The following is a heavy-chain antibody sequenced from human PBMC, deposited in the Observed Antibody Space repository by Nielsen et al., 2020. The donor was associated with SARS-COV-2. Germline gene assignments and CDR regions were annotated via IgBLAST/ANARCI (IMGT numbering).Heavy chain of an antibody. Sequence: GESLKISCAASGFTFSSYSMNWVRQAPGKGLEWVSSISSSSSYIYYADSVKGRFTISRDNAKNSLYLQMNSLRAEDTAVYYCAREHIVVDSPVDAFDIWGQGTMVTVSS. CDR2: ISSSSSYI. D-gene: IGHD2-21*01. V-gene: IGHV3-21*01. J-gene: IGHJ3*02. CDR3: AREHIVVDSPVDAFDI. CDR1: GFTFSSYS.